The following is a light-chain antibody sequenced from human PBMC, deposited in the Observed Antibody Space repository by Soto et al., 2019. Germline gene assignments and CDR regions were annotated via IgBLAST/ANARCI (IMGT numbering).Light chain of an antibody. Sequence: EIVLTQSPGTLSLSPGERATLSCRASQSVTSSYLAWYQQKPGQAPRLLIYGASSRATGIPDRFSGSGSGTEFTLTISRLEPEEFAVYYCHQYGSSPLTFGGGTKVEIK. V-gene: IGKV3-20*01. CDR1: QSVTSSY. CDR3: HQYGSSPLT. J-gene: IGKJ4*01. CDR2: GAS.